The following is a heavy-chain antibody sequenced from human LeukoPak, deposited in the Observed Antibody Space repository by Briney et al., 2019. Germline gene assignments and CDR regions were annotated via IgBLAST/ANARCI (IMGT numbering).Heavy chain of an antibody. CDR1: GFTLSSRG. Sequence: PGGSLRLSCATSGFTLSSRGMSWVRQAPDRGLEWVSSIHSEGDKTYYADSVKGRFTISRDNAKNSLYLQMNSLRAGDTAVYYCTRDNPYSESLAADDAFDIWGQGTMVTVSS. J-gene: IGHJ3*02. CDR3: TRDNPYSESLAADDAFDI. CDR2: IHSEGDKT. D-gene: IGHD1-26*01. V-gene: IGHV3-23*01.